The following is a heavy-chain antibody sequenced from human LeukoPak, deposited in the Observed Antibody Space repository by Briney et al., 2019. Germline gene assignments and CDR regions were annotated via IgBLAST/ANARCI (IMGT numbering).Heavy chain of an antibody. V-gene: IGHV3-33*06. CDR3: AKDHLQGSYYLDY. CDR1: GFTFSSYG. Sequence: GGSLRLSCAASGFTFSSYGMHRVRQAPGKGLEWVAVIWYDGSNKYYADSVKGRFTISRDNSKNTLYLQMNSLRAEDTAVYYCAKDHLQGSYYLDYWGQGALVTVSS. CDR2: IWYDGSNK. D-gene: IGHD3-10*01. J-gene: IGHJ4*02.